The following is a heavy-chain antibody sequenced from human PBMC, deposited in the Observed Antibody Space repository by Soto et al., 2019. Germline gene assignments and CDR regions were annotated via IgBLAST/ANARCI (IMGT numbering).Heavy chain of an antibody. D-gene: IGHD5-12*01. Sequence: PSETLSLTCAVYGGSFSGYYWSWIRQPPGKGLEWIGEINHSGSTNYNPSLKSRVTISVDTSKNQFSLKLSSVTAADTAVYYCASYSGYDSYYYMDVWGKGTTVTVSS. V-gene: IGHV4-34*01. CDR1: GGSFSGYY. J-gene: IGHJ6*03. CDR2: INHSGST. CDR3: ASYSGYDSYYYMDV.